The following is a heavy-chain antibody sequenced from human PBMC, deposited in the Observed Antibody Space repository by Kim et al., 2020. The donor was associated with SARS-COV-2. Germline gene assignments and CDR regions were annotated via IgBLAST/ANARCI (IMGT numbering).Heavy chain of an antibody. J-gene: IGHJ4*02. D-gene: IGHD3-22*01. CDR1: GDSLSTTAFY. CDR2: IYYDGNT. Sequence: SETLSLTCTVSGDSLSTTAFYWGWVRQPPGKGLEWIATIYYDGNTYYTPSLKSRVTISADMSVNQFSLTLGFVTAADTAVYYCARLSSSGRTFDDWGQGTLVTVSS. CDR3: ARLSSSGRTFDD. V-gene: IGHV4-39*01.